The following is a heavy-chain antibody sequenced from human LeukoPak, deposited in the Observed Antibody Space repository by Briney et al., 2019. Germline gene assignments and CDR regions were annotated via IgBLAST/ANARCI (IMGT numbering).Heavy chain of an antibody. CDR3: AKDPGMATMELGWFDP. CDR2: ISSSGSTI. J-gene: IGHJ5*02. Sequence: GGSLRLSCAASGFTFSDYYMSWIRQAPGKGLEWVSYISSSGSTIYYADSVKGRFTISRDNAKNSLYLQMNSLRAEDTALYYCAKDPGMATMELGWFDPWGQGTLVTVSS. D-gene: IGHD5-24*01. V-gene: IGHV3-11*01. CDR1: GFTFSDYY.